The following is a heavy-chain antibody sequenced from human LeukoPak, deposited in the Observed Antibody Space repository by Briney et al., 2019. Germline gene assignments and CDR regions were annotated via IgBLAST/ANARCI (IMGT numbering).Heavy chain of an antibody. J-gene: IGHJ4*02. Sequence: PGRSLRLSCAASGFTFSSYGMHWVRQAPGKGLEWVAVIWYDGSNKYYADSVKGRFTISRDNSKNTLYLQMNSLRAEDTAVYYCARDSNNYYASSGYYYFPGIGFDYWGQGTLVTVSS. CDR2: IWYDGSNK. CDR3: ARDSNNYYASSGYYYFPGIGFDY. D-gene: IGHD3-22*01. V-gene: IGHV3-33*08. CDR1: GFTFSSYG.